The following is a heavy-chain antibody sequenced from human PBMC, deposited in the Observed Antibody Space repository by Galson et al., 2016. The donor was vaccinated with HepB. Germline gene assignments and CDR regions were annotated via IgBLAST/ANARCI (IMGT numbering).Heavy chain of an antibody. V-gene: IGHV3-30*03. CDR3: ARGGGTSSYYYWGMDV. CDR1: GFTFSTYG. D-gene: IGHD1-14*01. CDR2: ISFEGNKQ. J-gene: IGHJ6*02. Sequence: SLRLSCADSGFTFSTYGMHWVPQAPGEGLEWVAAISFEGNKQHYADSVKGRFTVSRDNSKNTLYLQMNNLTPDDTAIYYCARGGGTSSYYYWGMDVWGQGTTVTVSS.